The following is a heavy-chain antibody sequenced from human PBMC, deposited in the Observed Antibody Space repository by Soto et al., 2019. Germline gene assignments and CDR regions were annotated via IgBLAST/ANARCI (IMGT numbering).Heavy chain of an antibody. CDR1: GFTFSSYA. D-gene: IGHD7-27*01. Sequence: PGGSLRLSCAASGFTFSSYAMHWVRQAPGKGLEWVAVISYDGSNKYYADSVKGRFTISRDNSKNTLYLQMNSLRAEYTAVYYCAKGKSMGNTNWDYFDFWGQGALVTVSS. CDR2: ISYDGSNK. V-gene: IGHV3-30-3*01. J-gene: IGHJ4*02. CDR3: AKGKSMGNTNWDYFDF.